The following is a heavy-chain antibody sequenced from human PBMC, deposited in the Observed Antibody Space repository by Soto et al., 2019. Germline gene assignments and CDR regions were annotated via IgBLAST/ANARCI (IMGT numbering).Heavy chain of an antibody. J-gene: IGHJ6*02. V-gene: IGHV3-48*02. Sequence: GGSLRLSCAASGFTFSSYSMNWVRQAPGKGLEWVSYISSSSSTIYYADSVKGRFTISRDNAKNSLYLQMNSLRDEDTAVYYCARDPIITMVRGVIIGSSDYYYGMDVWGQGTTVTVSS. CDR3: ARDPIITMVRGVIIGSSDYYYGMDV. CDR2: ISSSSSTI. CDR1: GFTFSSYS. D-gene: IGHD3-10*01.